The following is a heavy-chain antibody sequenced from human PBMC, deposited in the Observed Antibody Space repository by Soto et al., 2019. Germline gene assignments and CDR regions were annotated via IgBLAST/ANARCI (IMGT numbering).Heavy chain of an antibody. Sequence: QVQLVESGGGVVQPGRSLRLSCAASGFTFSSYGMHWVRQAPGKGLEWVAVIWYDGSNKYYADSVKGRFTISRDNSKSTLYLQMISLRAEDTAVYYCARDLGTAPYYYYGMDVWGQGTTVTVSS. CDR1: GFTFSSYG. CDR2: IWYDGSNK. J-gene: IGHJ6*01. D-gene: IGHD5-18*01. CDR3: ARDLGTAPYYYYGMDV. V-gene: IGHV3-33*01.